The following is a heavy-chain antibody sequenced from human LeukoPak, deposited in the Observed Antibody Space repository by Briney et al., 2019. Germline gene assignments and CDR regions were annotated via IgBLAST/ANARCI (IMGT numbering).Heavy chain of an antibody. Sequence: SQTLSLTCAISGDSVSSNSAAWNWIRQSPSRGLEWLGRTYYRSKWYNDYAVSVKSRITINPDTSKNQFSLQLNSVTPEDTAVYYCARGVEMATERRPKNWIDPWGQGTLVTVSS. V-gene: IGHV6-1*01. CDR2: TYYRSKWYN. J-gene: IGHJ5*02. CDR1: GDSVSSNSAA. D-gene: IGHD5-24*01. CDR3: ARGVEMATERRPKNWIDP.